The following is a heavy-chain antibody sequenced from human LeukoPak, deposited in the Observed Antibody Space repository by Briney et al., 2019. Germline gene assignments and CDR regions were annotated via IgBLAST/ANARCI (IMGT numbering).Heavy chain of an antibody. CDR3: ASGRMDSSGYYYGASGGGYYFDY. CDR1: GYTLTELS. V-gene: IGHV1-24*01. D-gene: IGHD3-22*01. J-gene: IGHJ4*02. CDR2: FDPEDGET. Sequence: ASVKVSCKVSGYTLTELSMHWVRQAPGKGLEWMGGFDPEDGETIYAQKFQGRVTMTEDTSTDTAYMELSSLRSEDTAVYYCASGRMDSSGYYYGASGGGYYFDYWGPGTLVTVSS.